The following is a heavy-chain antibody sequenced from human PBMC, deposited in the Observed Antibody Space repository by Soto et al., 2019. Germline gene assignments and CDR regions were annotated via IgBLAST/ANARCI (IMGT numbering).Heavy chain of an antibody. CDR2: ISGSGGST. CDR1: GFTFSSYA. J-gene: IGHJ4*02. Sequence: GGSLRLSCAASGFTFSSYAMSWVRQAPGKGLEWVSAISGSGGSTYYADSVKGRFTISRDNSKNTLYLQMNSLRAEETAVYYCATSSIAALTKTDYWGQGTLVTVSS. CDR3: ATSSIAALTKTDY. V-gene: IGHV3-23*01. D-gene: IGHD6-6*01.